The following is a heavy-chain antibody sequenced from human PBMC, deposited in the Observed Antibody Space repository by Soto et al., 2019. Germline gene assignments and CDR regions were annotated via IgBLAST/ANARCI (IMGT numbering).Heavy chain of an antibody. CDR1: GGTFNTYT. Sequence: QVHLIQSGAEVKKPGSSVKVSCKAAGGTFNTYTLIWVRQAPGHGLEWMGRISPMLTVTNSAQKFQGSITLSADKSQGKAFMELTSLISDGTAVYYCSLGSCSAETFDVWGQGTMGTVSS. V-gene: IGHV1-69*02. CDR3: SLGSCSAETFDV. J-gene: IGHJ3*01. D-gene: IGHD2-2*01. CDR2: ISPMLTVT.